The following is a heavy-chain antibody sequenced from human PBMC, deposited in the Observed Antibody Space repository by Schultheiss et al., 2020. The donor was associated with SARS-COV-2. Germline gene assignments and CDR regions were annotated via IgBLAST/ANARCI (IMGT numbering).Heavy chain of an antibody. V-gene: IGHV3-30*04. CDR3: ARQPEDFRGAPVSAFDI. CDR1: GFTFSGSA. J-gene: IGHJ3*02. D-gene: IGHD1-14*01. Sequence: GGSLRLSCAASGFTFSGSAMHWVRQAPGKGLEWVAVIWYDGSNKYYADSVKGRFTISRDNSKNTLYLQMNSLRAEDTAVYYCARQPEDFRGAPVSAFDIWGQGTMVTVSS. CDR2: IWYDGSNK.